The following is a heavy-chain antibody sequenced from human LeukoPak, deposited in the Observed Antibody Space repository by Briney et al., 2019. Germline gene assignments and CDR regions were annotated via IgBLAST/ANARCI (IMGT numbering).Heavy chain of an antibody. CDR2: IYYSGST. D-gene: IGHD3-10*01. J-gene: IGHJ5*02. CDR3: ARIRITMVRGVNDLRLNSASDP. Sequence: PSETLSLTCTVSGGSISSSSYYWGWIRQPPGKGLEWIGSIYYSGSTYYNPSLKSRVTISVDTSKNQFSLKLSSVTAADTAVYYCARIRITMVRGVNDLRLNSASDPWGQGTLVTVSS. CDR1: GGSISSSSYY. V-gene: IGHV4-39*07.